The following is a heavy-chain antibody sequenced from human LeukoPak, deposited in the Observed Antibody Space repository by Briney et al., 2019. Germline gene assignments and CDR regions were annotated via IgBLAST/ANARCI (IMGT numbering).Heavy chain of an antibody. CDR3: ARGRIVVVPAAMRGGWFDP. V-gene: IGHV4-34*01. J-gene: IGHJ5*02. CDR1: GGSFSGYY. CDR2: INHSGST. D-gene: IGHD2-2*01. Sequence: PSETLSLTCAVYGGSFSGYYWSWIRQPPGKGLEWIGEINHSGSTNYNPSLKSRVTISVDTSKNQFSLKLSSVTAADTAVYYCARGRIVVVPAAMRGGWFDPWDQGTLVTVSS.